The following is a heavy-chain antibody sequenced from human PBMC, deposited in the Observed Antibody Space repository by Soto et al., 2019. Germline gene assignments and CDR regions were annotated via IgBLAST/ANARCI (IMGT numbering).Heavy chain of an antibody. CDR3: AKNRGYSYGPLGHYYYYYGMDV. CDR2: ISGSGGST. V-gene: IGHV3-23*01. J-gene: IGHJ6*02. D-gene: IGHD5-18*01. CDR1: GFSFSPAW. Sequence: PGGSLRLSCAASGFSFSPAWMNWVRQAPGKGLEWVSAISGSGGSTYYADSVKGRFTISRDNSKNTLYLQMNSLRAEDTAVYYCAKNRGYSYGPLGHYYYYYGMDVWGQGTTVTVSS.